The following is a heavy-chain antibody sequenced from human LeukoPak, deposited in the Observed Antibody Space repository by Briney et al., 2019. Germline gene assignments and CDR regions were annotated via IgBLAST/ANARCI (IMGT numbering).Heavy chain of an antibody. V-gene: IGHV4-38-2*01. D-gene: IGHD1-1*01. CDR3: ASQNGRWYFDL. Sequence: SETLSLTCVVSGYSISSDDNWGCIRQPPGKGLWWIGYIYSSGSTYYNPSLKSRITISVDTSNNQFSLKLTSLIAADTAVYYCASQNGRWYFDLWGRGTLVTVSS. CDR1: GYSISSDDN. CDR2: IYSSGST. J-gene: IGHJ2*01.